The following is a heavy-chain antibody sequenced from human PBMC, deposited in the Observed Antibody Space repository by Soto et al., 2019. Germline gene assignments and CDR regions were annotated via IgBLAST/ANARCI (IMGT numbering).Heavy chain of an antibody. CDR3: ARGKLSDYVWGSYRYHFDY. V-gene: IGHV4-34*01. D-gene: IGHD3-16*02. CDR1: GGSFSCYY. J-gene: IGHJ4*02. Sequence: SETLSLTCAVYGGSFSCYYWSWIRQPPGKGLEWIGEINHSGSTNYNPSLKSRVTISVDTSKNQFSLKLSSVTAADTAVYYCARGKLSDYVWGSYRYHFDYWGQGTVVTVSS. CDR2: INHSGST.